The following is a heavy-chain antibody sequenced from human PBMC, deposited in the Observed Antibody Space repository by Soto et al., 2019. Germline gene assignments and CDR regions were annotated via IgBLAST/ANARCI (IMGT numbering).Heavy chain of an antibody. Sequence: GSLRLSWSASGFNFITYSLNWVRQAPGKGLEWDASISSSAIYIDYADSVKGRVTISRDKANNSLYLQMNSLRAEDTAQYYCGRDGFDYYDNERLYLHMWGHGTLVTVSS. CDR3: GRDGFDYYDNERLYLHM. CDR1: GFNFITYS. D-gene: IGHD3-22*01. CDR2: ISSSAIYI. J-gene: IGHJ4*01. V-gene: IGHV3-21*01.